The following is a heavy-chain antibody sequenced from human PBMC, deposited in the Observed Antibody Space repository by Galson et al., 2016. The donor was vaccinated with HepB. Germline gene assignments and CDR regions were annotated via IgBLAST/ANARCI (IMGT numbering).Heavy chain of an antibody. CDR1: GFTFSGSA. Sequence: SLRLSCAVSGFTFSGSAIHWVRQASVKGLEGVGRIRSKTNTYATAYGESVKGRFTISRDESRNTAYLQMNSLKTEDTAVYYCMSYRDDYLRGGDWGQGTLVTVSS. V-gene: IGHV3-73*01. J-gene: IGHJ4*02. D-gene: IGHD5-12*01. CDR3: MSYRDDYLRGGD. CDR2: IRSKTNTYAT.